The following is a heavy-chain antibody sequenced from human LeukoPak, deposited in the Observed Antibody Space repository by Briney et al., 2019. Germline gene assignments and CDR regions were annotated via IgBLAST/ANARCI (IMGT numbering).Heavy chain of an antibody. CDR2: INPNSGGT. J-gene: IGHJ3*02. CDR3: ETMVRGVSYDAFDI. D-gene: IGHD3-10*01. Sequence: AASVKVSCKASGYTFTGYYMHWVRQAPGQGLEWMGWINPNSGGTNYAQKFQGRLTMTRDTSISTAYMELSRLRSDDTAVYYCETMVRGVSYDAFDIWGQGTMVTVSS. CDR1: GYTFTGYY. V-gene: IGHV1-2*02.